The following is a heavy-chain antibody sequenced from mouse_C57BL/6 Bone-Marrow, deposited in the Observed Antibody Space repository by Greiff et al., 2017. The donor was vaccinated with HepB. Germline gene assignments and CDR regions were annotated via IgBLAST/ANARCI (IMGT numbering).Heavy chain of an antibody. CDR1: GFSFNTYA. J-gene: IGHJ4*01. D-gene: IGHD1-1*01. CDR2: IRSKSNNYAT. Sequence: EADGGLVQPKGSLKLSCAASGFSFNTYAMNWVRQAPGKGLEWVARIRSKSNNYATYYADSVKDRFTISRDDSESMLYLQMNNLKTEDTAMYYCVRTTTVVAPYAMDYWGQGTSVTVSS. V-gene: IGHV10-1*01. CDR3: VRTTTVVAPYAMDY.